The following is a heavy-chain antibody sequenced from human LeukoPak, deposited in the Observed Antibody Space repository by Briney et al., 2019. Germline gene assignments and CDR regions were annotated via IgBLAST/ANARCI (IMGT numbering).Heavy chain of an antibody. J-gene: IGHJ6*02. CDR3: ARDPKSAVGYYYYGMEV. V-gene: IGHV4-61*08. CDR2: VSYSGST. D-gene: IGHD6-19*01. Sequence: SETLSLTCTVSGVSVSSGGYHWHWLRQPPGKGLEWIGHVSYSGSTNYNPSLKSRVTISLDTSKNQFSLKLSSMTAADTAVYFCARDPKSAVGYYYYGMEVWGQGTTVTVSS. CDR1: GVSVSSGGYH.